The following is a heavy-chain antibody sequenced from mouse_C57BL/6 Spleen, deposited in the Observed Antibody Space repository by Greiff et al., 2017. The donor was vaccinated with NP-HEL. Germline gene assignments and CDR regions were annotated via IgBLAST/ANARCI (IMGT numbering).Heavy chain of an antibody. CDR2: ISYDGSN. D-gene: IGHD1-1*01. CDR1: GYSITSGYY. CDR3: ARDYYGSRRTWFAY. J-gene: IGHJ3*01. V-gene: IGHV3-6*01. Sequence: EVKLVESGPGLVKPSQSLSLTCSVTGYSITSGYYWNWIRQFPGNKLEWMGYISYDGSNNYNPSLKNRISITRDTSKNQFFLRLNSVTTEDTATYYCARDYYGSRRTWFAYWGQGTLVTVSA.